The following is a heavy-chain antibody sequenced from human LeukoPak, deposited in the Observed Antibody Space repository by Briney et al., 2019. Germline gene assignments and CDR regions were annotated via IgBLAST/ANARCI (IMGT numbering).Heavy chain of an antibody. CDR3: ARDALTCTTTACSDYLDF. CDR1: GGPINNYY. J-gene: IGHJ4*02. CDR2: IYHTGDT. Sequence: SEALSLTCTVSGGPINNYYWTWIRQSPGKGLEYIGYIYHTGDTDYNPSLKSRVTISLDSSNKQFSLKMTSMTAADTAVYYCARDALTCTTTACSDYLDFWGQGTPVTVSS. D-gene: IGHD1-14*01. V-gene: IGHV4-59*12.